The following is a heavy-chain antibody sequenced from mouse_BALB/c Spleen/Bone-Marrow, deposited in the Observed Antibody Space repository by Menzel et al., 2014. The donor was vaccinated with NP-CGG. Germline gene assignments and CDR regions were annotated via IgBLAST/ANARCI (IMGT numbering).Heavy chain of an antibody. CDR3: ARFPMDY. Sequence: VQLQQSGGGLVQPGGSLILSCTTSGFTFTDSYMSWVRQSPGKALEWLGFIRNKAYDYTTEYSASVKGRFTISRDSSQSILYLQMNTLRPEDSATYYCARFPMDYWGQGTSVTVSS. J-gene: IGHJ4*01. V-gene: IGHV7-3*02. CDR1: GFTFTDSY. CDR2: IRNKAYDYTT.